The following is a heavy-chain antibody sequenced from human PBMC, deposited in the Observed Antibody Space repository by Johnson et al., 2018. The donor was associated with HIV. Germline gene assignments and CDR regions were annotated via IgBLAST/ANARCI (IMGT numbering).Heavy chain of an antibody. Sequence: QVQLVESGGGLVQPGRSLRLSCAASGFTFSSYAMHWVRQAPGKGLEWVAVISYDGSNKYYADSVKGRFTISRDNSKNTLYLQMNILRAEDTAVYYCARVMVQGDAFDVWGQGTMVTVSS. CDR3: ARVMVQGDAFDV. J-gene: IGHJ3*01. CDR2: ISYDGSNK. V-gene: IGHV3-30*04. CDR1: GFTFSSYA. D-gene: IGHD3-10*01.